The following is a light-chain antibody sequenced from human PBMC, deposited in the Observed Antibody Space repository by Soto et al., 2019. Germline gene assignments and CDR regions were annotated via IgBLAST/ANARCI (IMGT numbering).Light chain of an antibody. Sequence: QSVLTQSPSVSAAPGQKVTISCSGSSSNIGNNYVSWYKQLPGTAPKLLIYDNNKRPSGIPDRFSGSKSGTSGTLDITGLQTGDEADYYCATWDGSLPGEVFGGGTKVTVL. CDR2: DNN. CDR1: SSNIGNNY. CDR3: ATWDGSLPGEV. J-gene: IGLJ2*01. V-gene: IGLV1-51*01.